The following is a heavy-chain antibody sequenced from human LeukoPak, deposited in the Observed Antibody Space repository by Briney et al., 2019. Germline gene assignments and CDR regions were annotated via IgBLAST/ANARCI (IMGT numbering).Heavy chain of an antibody. CDR3: ARILPQRTYYYGSTGYPFDI. CDR1: GGSFSGYY. J-gene: IGHJ4*02. V-gene: IGHV4-34*01. Sequence: SETLSLTCAVYGGSFSGYYWSWIRQPPGKGLQWIGEINHSGNTDYDPSLKSRVTISVDTSKNQFSLKLRSVTAADTAVYYCARILPQRTYYYGSTGYPFDIWGQGILVTVSS. D-gene: IGHD3-22*01. CDR2: INHSGNT.